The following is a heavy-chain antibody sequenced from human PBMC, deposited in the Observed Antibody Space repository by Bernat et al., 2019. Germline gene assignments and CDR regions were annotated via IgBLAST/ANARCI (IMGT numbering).Heavy chain of an antibody. Sequence: QVQLVESGGGVVQPGRSLRLSCAASVFTFSSYGMHWVRQAPGKGLEWVAVIWYGGSNKYYADSVKGRFTISRDNSKNTLYLQMNSLRAEDTDGYYFARDNNRRVWYYYGSGTSIYAFDIWGQGTMVTVSS. CDR1: VFTFSSYG. CDR2: IWYGGSNK. J-gene: IGHJ3*02. CDR3: ARDNNRRVWYYYGSGTSIYAFDI. D-gene: IGHD3-10*01. V-gene: IGHV3-33*01.